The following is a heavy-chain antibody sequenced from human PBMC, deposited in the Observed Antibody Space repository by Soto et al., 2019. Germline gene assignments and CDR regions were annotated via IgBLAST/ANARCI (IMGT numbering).Heavy chain of an antibody. D-gene: IGHD3-10*01. V-gene: IGHV3-23*01. CDR3: AKDGHGHPRIWLARYGSGAGYAFDI. CDR1: GFTFSSYA. Sequence: GESLKISCAASGFTFSSYAMSWVRQAPGKGLEWVSAISGSGGSTYYADSVKGRFTISRDNSKNTLYLQMNSLRAEDTAVYYCAKDGHGHPRIWLARYGSGAGYAFDIWGQGTMVTVSS. J-gene: IGHJ3*02. CDR2: ISGSGGST.